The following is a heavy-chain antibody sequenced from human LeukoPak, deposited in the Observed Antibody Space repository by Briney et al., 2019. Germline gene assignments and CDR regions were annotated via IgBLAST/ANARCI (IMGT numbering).Heavy chain of an antibody. CDR1: GFTFGDYA. D-gene: IGHD3-10*01. V-gene: IGHV3-21*01. CDR2: ISSSSSYI. J-gene: IGHJ4*02. CDR3: ARERKGSITMVRGVIRYFDY. Sequence: PGGSLRLSCIASGFTFGDYAMSWVRQAPGKGLEWVSSISSSSSYIYYADSVKGRFTISRDNAKNSLYLQMNSLRAEDTAVYYCARERKGSITMVRGVIRYFDYWGQGTLVTVSS.